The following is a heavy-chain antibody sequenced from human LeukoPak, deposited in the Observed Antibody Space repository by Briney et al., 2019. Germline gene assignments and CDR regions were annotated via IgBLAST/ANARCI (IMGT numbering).Heavy chain of an antibody. CDR1: GYTFTSYY. J-gene: IGHJ4*02. CDR2: INPSGGST. CDR3: ARDLGRAAAGTGSAY. V-gene: IGHV1-46*01. Sequence: ASVKVSCKASGYTFTSYYMHWVRQAPGQGLEWMGIINPSGGSTSYAQKFQGRVTMTRDMSTSTVYMELSSLRSEDTAVYYCARDLGRAAAGTGSAYWGQGTLVTVSS. D-gene: IGHD6-13*01.